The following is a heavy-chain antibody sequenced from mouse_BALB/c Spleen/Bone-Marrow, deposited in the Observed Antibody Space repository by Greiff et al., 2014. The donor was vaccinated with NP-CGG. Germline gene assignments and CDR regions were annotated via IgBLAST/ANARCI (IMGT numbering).Heavy chain of an antibody. J-gene: IGHJ4*01. CDR3: TRDDYDVMDY. Sequence: EVQLQQSGPDLVKPSQSLSLTCTVTGYSITSGYSWHWIRQFPGNKLEWMGYIHYSGRTNYNPSLKSRISITRDTSKNQFFLQLKSVTTEDTATYYCTRDDYDVMDYWGQGTSVTVSS. CDR1: GYSITSGYS. CDR2: IHYSGRT. V-gene: IGHV3-1*02.